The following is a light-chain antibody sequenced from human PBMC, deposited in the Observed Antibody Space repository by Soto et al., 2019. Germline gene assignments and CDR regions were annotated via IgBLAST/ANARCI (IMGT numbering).Light chain of an antibody. CDR3: ERANSFPLS. V-gene: IGKV1-12*01. CDR2: AGY. J-gene: IGKJ4*01. CDR1: QDISSG. Sequence: DIQMTHSPSSVSAAVGDRVTITRRARQDISSGLAWYQKKPGKARKHLIYAGYSSQSGVPSRLSGSGSGTDFTLNISSLQPEDFANSDCERANSFPLSFGGGTKVEIK.